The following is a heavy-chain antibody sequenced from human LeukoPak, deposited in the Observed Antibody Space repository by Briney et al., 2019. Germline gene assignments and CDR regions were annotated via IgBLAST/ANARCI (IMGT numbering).Heavy chain of an antibody. Sequence: PGGSLRPSCAASGFTFSSYAMSWVRQAPGKGLEWVSAISGSVGSTYYADSVKGRFTISRDNSKNTLYLQMNSLRAEDTAVYYCAKVYGSGSYQDYWGQGTLVTVSS. CDR1: GFTFSSYA. D-gene: IGHD3-10*01. V-gene: IGHV3-23*01. CDR3: AKVYGSGSYQDY. CDR2: ISGSVGST. J-gene: IGHJ4*02.